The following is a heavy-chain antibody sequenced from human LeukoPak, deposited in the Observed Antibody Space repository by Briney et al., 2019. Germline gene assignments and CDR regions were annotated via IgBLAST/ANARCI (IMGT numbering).Heavy chain of an antibody. D-gene: IGHD6-19*01. CDR3: AHRFPYSSGSYYFDF. J-gene: IGHJ4*02. CDR2: ILWDDEE. CDR1: GFSLITSGVG. V-gene: IGHV2-5*02. Sequence: SGPTLVNPTQTLTLTCTFSGFSLITSGVGVGWVRQPPGKALEWLALILWDDEERYSPSLKSRVTITKDTSKNQVVLTMTHMDPVDTATYYCAHRFPYSSGSYYFDFWGQGTLVAVSS.